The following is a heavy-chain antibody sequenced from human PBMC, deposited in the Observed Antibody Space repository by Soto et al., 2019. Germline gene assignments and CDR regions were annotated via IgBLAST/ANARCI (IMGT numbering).Heavy chain of an antibody. CDR3: TTVIRFHMTFVT. CDR2: ISGDGDSG. V-gene: IGHV3-23*01. Sequence: PGGSLRLYCAAPGLRFSGYAMSWVRQGPGTGLEWVASISGDGDSGYYGDSVKGRFTLSRDNSNNTLYLKMTNLRAGDTAIYYFTTVIRFHMTFVTWGQGTQFTVSS. D-gene: IGHD2-21*01. CDR1: GLRFSGYA. J-gene: IGHJ5*02.